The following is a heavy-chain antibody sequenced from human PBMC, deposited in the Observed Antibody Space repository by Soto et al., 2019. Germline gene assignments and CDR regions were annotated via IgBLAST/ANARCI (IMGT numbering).Heavy chain of an antibody. V-gene: IGHV3-53*01. CDR1: GFSVSSNY. Sequence: VQVVESGGGLIQPGGSLRLSCAASGFSVSSNYMNWVRQAPGKGLEWVSVIYTGGSTNYADSVKGRFTTSRDSSKNTVYLQMNSLRAEDTAVYYCARFFDAFDIWGQGTTVTVSS. CDR2: IYTGGST. J-gene: IGHJ3*02. D-gene: IGHD3-3*01. CDR3: ARFFDAFDI.